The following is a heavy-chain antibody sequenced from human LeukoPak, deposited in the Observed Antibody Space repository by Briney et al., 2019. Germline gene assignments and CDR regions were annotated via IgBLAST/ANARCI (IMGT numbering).Heavy chain of an antibody. CDR2: IIPIFGTA. CDR1: GGTFNIYA. Sequence: SVTVSCKASGGTFNIYAISWVRQAPGQGLEWMGGIIPIFGTANYAQKFQGRVTITADKSTSTAYMELSSLRSEDTAVYYCARDSSSWGGLDYWGQGTLVTVSS. CDR3: ARDSSSWGGLDY. J-gene: IGHJ4*02. V-gene: IGHV1-69*06. D-gene: IGHD6-13*01.